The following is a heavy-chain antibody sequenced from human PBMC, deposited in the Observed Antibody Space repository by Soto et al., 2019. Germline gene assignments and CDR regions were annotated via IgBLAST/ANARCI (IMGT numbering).Heavy chain of an antibody. CDR1: GYTFTGYV. D-gene: IGHD3-3*01. CDR3: AIVGYYDFWSNYYGMDV. J-gene: IGHJ6*02. CDR2: ISACNGRT. V-gene: IGHV1-18*01. Sequence: ASVKVSCKASGYTFTGYVVSWVRQAPGQGLEWMGWISACNGRTNYIQKVQGRVALTTEASTSTAYMELRSLRSDGTAVYYCAIVGYYDFWSNYYGMDVWGQGTTVTVSS.